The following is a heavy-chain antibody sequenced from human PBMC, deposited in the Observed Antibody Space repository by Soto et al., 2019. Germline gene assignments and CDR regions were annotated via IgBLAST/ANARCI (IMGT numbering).Heavy chain of an antibody. CDR2: ISSDGRNE. CDR1: GFTFSSYA. V-gene: IGHV3-30*03. CDR3: ARAASVVSLIDY. Sequence: QVQLVESGGGVVQPGKSLRLSCAASGFTFSSYAMHWVRQAPDKGLEWVTVISSDGRNEYYADSVKGRFTISRDSSENTVYLQMNSLRVEDTDVYYCARAASVVSLIDYWGQGILVTVSS. D-gene: IGHD3-22*01. J-gene: IGHJ4*02.